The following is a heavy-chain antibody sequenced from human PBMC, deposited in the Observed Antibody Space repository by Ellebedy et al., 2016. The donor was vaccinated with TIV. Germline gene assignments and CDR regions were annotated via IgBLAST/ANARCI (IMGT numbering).Heavy chain of an antibody. D-gene: IGHD3-10*01. Sequence: MPSETLSLTCGVYGGSFSDHYWARIRQSPGKGLEWIGELNQDAYIKYNPSLKSRATISAATSKKEISLKLTSVIAADTAVYYCARYGYDSGSYALVSWGQGTLVTVSS. J-gene: IGHJ5*02. CDR3: ARYGYDSGSYALVS. CDR1: GGSFSDHY. V-gene: IGHV4-34*01. CDR2: LNQDAYI.